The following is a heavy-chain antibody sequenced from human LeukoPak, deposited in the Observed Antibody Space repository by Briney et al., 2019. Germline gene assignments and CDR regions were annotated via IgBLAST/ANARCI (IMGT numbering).Heavy chain of an antibody. CDR3: ARLTYYDSSGYYCDY. V-gene: IGHV5-51*01. D-gene: IGHD3-22*01. J-gene: IGHJ4*02. Sequence: HGESLKISCKCSGYSFTSYWIGWVRQMPGKGLEWMGIIYPGDSDTRYSPSFQGQVTISADKSISTAYLQWSSLKASDTAMYYCARLTYYDSSGYYCDYWGQGTLVTVSS. CDR1: GYSFTSYW. CDR2: IYPGDSDT.